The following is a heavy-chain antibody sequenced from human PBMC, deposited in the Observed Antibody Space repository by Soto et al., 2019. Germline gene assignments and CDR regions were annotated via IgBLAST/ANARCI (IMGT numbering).Heavy chain of an antibody. Sequence: NLSRKSAGYSNTVDVVGWRIMANEKGLDRMRWISAYTGNTNYAQKLQGRVTMTTDTSTSTAYMELRSLRSDDTAVFHSEGGEGVWSGAQAYWGHGTLVTVSS. D-gene: IGHD3-3*01. V-gene: IGHV1-18*01. CDR1: GYSNTVDV. CDR3: EGGEGVWSGAQAY. J-gene: IGHJ4*01. CDR2: ISAYTGNT.